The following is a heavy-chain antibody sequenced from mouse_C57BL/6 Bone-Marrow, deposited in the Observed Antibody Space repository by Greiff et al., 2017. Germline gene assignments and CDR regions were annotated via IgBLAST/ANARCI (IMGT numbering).Heavy chain of an antibody. CDR2: IDPENGDT. D-gene: IGHD2-5*01. J-gene: IGHJ4*01. CDR1: GFNIKDDY. Sequence: EVQLQQSGAELVRPGASVKLSCTASGFNIKDDYMHWVKQRPEQGLEWIGWIDPENGDTEYASKFQGKATITADTSSKTAYLQLSSLTSEDTAVYYCTTHYSNFYAMDYWGQGTSVTVSS. V-gene: IGHV14-4*01. CDR3: TTHYSNFYAMDY.